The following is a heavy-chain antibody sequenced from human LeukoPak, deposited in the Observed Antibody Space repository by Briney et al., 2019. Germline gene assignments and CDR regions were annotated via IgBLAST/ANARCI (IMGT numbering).Heavy chain of an antibody. D-gene: IGHD6-13*01. J-gene: IGHJ4*02. CDR3: ARDTAAAGTSSDY. CDR2: IYYSGST. Sequence: SETLSLTCTVSGGSISSSSYYWGWIRQPPGKVLEWIGSIYYSGSTYYNPSLKSRVTISVDTSKNQFSLKLSSVTAADTAVYYCARDTAAAGTSSDYWGQGTLVTVSS. CDR1: GGSISSSSYY. V-gene: IGHV4-39*07.